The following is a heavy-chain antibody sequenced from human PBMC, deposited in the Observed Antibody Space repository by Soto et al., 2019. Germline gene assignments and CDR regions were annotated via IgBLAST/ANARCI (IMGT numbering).Heavy chain of an antibody. CDR2: IYHSGGT. V-gene: IGHV4-30-2*06. D-gene: IGHD2-8*02. J-gene: IGHJ5*02. CDR1: GGTISSGCYS. CDR3: ARDSLTGNWFDP. Sequence: TMSLTCTVAGGTISSGCYSWNWLQKLPGRGLGGIGYIYHSGGTLYNPSLKSRVTISVDKSRNQCSLTLTSVTAADTAVYYCARDSLTGNWFDPWGQGTLVTVSS.